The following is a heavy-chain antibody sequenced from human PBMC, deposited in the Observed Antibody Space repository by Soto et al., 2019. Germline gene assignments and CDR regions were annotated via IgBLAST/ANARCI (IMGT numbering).Heavy chain of an antibody. D-gene: IGHD3-22*01. CDR3: AIARSGYYYDSSGFSWFDP. J-gene: IGHJ5*02. V-gene: IGHV1-69*13. Sequence: SVKVSCQASGGTFSSYAISWVRQAPGQGLEWMGGIIPIFGTANYAQKFQGRVTITADESTSTAYMELSSLRSEDTAVYYCAIARSGYYYDSSGFSWFDPWGQGTLVTVSS. CDR2: IIPIFGTA. CDR1: GGTFSSYA.